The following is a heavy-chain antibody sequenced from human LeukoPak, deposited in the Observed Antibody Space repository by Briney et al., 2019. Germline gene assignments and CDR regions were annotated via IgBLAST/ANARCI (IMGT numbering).Heavy chain of an antibody. CDR3: ARDYYDSSGYSRIFDY. V-gene: IGHV3-21*01. CDR1: GFPFSSYS. Sequence: GGSLRLSCAASGFPFSSYSMNWVRQAPGKGLEWVSSISSSSSYIYYAASVKGRFTISRDNAKNSLYLQMNSLSAEDTAVYYCARDYYDSSGYSRIFDYWGQGTLVTVSS. D-gene: IGHD3-22*01. CDR2: ISSSSSYI. J-gene: IGHJ4*02.